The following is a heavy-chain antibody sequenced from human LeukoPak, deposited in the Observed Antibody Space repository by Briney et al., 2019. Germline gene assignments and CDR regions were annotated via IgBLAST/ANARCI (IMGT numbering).Heavy chain of an antibody. Sequence: SVKVSFKASGDTFNNNAINWVRQAPGQGLEWMGSIIPIFGTPNYAQKFEGRLTITADRSTTTAYMELSSLRAEDTAVYYCARDTNMILLDYWGQGTLITVSS. CDR2: IIPIFGTP. D-gene: IGHD3-22*01. CDR1: GDTFNNNA. CDR3: ARDTNMILLDY. V-gene: IGHV1-69*06. J-gene: IGHJ4*02.